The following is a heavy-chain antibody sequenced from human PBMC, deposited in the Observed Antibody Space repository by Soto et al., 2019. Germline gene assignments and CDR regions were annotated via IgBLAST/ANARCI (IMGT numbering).Heavy chain of an antibody. CDR1: GDSISSSNYF. CDR3: ARLRHNWFDP. V-gene: IGHV4-39*01. CDR2: IFYSGST. Sequence: PSETLSLTCTVSGDSISSSNYFWGWIRQPPGKGLEWIGTIFYSGSTYYNPSLKSRVTISVDTSKNQFSLKLSSVTAADTAVYYCARLRHNWFDPWGQGTLVTVSS. J-gene: IGHJ5*02.